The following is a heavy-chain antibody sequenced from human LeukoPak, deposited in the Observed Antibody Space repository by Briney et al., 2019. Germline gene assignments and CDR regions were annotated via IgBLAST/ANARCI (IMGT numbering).Heavy chain of an antibody. CDR3: ARAMYSSSRTFDY. Sequence: PGGSLRLSCAASGFTVSGNYVSWVRQAPGKGLEWVSVIYSGGSTYYADSVKGRFTISRDNSKNTLYLQMNSLRAEDTAVYYCARAMYSSSRTFDYWGQGTLVTVSS. CDR1: GFTVSGNY. CDR2: IYSGGST. D-gene: IGHD6-13*01. J-gene: IGHJ4*02. V-gene: IGHV3-66*02.